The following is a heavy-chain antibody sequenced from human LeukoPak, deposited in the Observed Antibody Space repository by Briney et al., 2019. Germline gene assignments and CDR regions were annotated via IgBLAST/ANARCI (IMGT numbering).Heavy chain of an antibody. J-gene: IGHJ4*02. CDR3: AKDASPTWIQLWNSFDY. V-gene: IGHV3-23*01. CDR2: ISGSGGST. Sequence: PGGSLRLSCAASGFTFSSYAMSWVRQAPGKGLEWVSAISGSGGSTYYADSVKGRFTISRDNSKNTLYLQMNSLRAEDTAVYYCAKDASPTWIQLWNSFDYWGQGTLVTVSS. D-gene: IGHD5-18*01. CDR1: GFTFSSYA.